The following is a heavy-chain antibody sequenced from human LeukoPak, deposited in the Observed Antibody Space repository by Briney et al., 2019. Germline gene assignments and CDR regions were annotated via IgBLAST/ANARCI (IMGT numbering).Heavy chain of an antibody. Sequence: ASVMVSCKASGYTFTSYYMHWVRQAPGQGLEWMGIINPSGGSTSYAQKFQGRVTMTRDTSTSTVYMELSSLRSEDTAVYYCARDGGYCSGDSCSTYYYYGMDVWGKGTTVTVSS. CDR3: ARDGGYCSGDSCSTYYYYGMDV. CDR1: GYTFTSYY. V-gene: IGHV1-46*01. J-gene: IGHJ6*04. D-gene: IGHD2-15*01. CDR2: INPSGGST.